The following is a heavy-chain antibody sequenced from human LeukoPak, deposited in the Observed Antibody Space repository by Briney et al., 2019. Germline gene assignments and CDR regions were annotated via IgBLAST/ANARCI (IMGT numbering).Heavy chain of an antibody. J-gene: IGHJ3*02. CDR1: GFTFSSYA. Sequence: GGSLRLSCAASGFTFSSYAMHWVRQAPGKGLEWVANIKQDGSEKYYVDSVKGRFTISRDNAKNSLYLQMNSLRAEDTAVYYCAREGNYGGNSGQDAFDIWGQGTMVTVSS. V-gene: IGHV3-7*01. CDR2: IKQDGSEK. D-gene: IGHD4-23*01. CDR3: AREGNYGGNSGQDAFDI.